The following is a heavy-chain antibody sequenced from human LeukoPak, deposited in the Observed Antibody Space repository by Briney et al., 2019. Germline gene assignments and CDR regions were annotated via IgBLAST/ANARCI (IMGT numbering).Heavy chain of an antibody. CDR3: ARARNNYDSSGFSALDY. CDR2: MSGDGKTI. CDR1: GFTFSTYS. Sequence: GGSLRLSCSASGFTFSTYSMTWVRQAPGKGLEWVSYMSGDGKTIFYADYVRGRFTISRDNAKNSLYLQMNSLRDEDTAAYYCARARNNYDSSGFSALDYWGQGTLVTVSS. D-gene: IGHD3-22*01. V-gene: IGHV3-48*02. J-gene: IGHJ4*02.